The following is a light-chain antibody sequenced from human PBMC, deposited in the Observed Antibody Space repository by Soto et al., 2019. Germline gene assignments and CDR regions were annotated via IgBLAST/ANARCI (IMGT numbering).Light chain of an antibody. V-gene: IGKV1-9*01. CDR3: QQINSYPLT. J-gene: IGKJ5*01. CDR1: QGISSY. Sequence: DIQLTQSPSFLSASVGDRVTITCRASQGISSYLAWYQQKPGKAPKLLIYAASTLQTGVPSRFSGSGSGTGFTLTISSLQPEDFATYYCQQINSYPLTFGGGTRLEI. CDR2: AAS.